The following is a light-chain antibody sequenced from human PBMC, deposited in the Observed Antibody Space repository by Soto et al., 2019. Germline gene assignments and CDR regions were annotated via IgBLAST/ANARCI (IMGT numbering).Light chain of an antibody. CDR2: DAS. V-gene: IGKV1-5*01. CDR1: QSISSW. CDR3: QQYHNWPPVT. J-gene: IGKJ4*01. Sequence: DIQMTQSPSTLSGSVGDRVTITCRSSQSISSWLAWYQQKPGKAPKLLIYDASSLESGVPSRFSGSGSGTEFTLTISSLQSEDSAVYYCQQYHNWPPVTFGGGIKVDIK.